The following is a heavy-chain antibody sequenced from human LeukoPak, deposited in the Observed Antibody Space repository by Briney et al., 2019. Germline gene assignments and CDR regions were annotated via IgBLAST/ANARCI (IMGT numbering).Heavy chain of an antibody. V-gene: IGHV4-4*02. J-gene: IGHJ4*02. CDR1: GGSLSSSNW. Sequence: SEALSLTCAVSGGSLSSSNWWSWVRQPPGKGLEWIGEIYHSGSTNYNPSLKSRVTISVDKSKNQFSLKLSSVTAADTAVYYCARDVIAVAGTGNYWGQGTLVTVSS. D-gene: IGHD6-19*01. CDR2: IYHSGST. CDR3: ARDVIAVAGTGNY.